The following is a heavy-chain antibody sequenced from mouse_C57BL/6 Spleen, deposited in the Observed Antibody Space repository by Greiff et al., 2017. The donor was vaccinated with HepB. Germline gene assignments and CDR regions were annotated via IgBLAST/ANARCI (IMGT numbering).Heavy chain of an antibody. Sequence: EVMLVESGGDLVKPGGSLKLSYAASGFTFSSYGMSWVRQTPDKRLEWVATISSGGSYTYYPDSVKGRFTISRDNAKNTLYLQMSSLKSEDTAMYYCARHISTMVTTEAMDYWGQGTSVTVSS. D-gene: IGHD2-2*01. J-gene: IGHJ4*01. CDR3: ARHISTMVTTEAMDY. CDR1: GFTFSSYG. V-gene: IGHV5-6*01. CDR2: ISSGGSYT.